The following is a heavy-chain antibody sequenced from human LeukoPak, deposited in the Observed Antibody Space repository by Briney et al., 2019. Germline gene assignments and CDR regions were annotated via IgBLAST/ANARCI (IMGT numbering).Heavy chain of an antibody. D-gene: IGHD3-22*01. CDR1: GFTFSSYS. CDR2: ISSSSSYI. J-gene: IGHJ3*02. Sequence: PGGSLRLSCAASGFTFSSYSMAWVRQAPGKGLEWVSSISSSSSYIYYADSVKGRFTISRDNAKNSLYLQMNSLRAEDTAVYYCARDWYYYDSSGYYRDGAFDIWGQGTMVTVSS. V-gene: IGHV3-21*01. CDR3: ARDWYYYDSSGYYRDGAFDI.